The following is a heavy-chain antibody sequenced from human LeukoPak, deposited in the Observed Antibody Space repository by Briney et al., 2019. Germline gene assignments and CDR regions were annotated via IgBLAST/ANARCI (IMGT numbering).Heavy chain of an antibody. CDR3: ARTRYSGSYYYYMDV. D-gene: IGHD1-26*01. V-gene: IGHV3-7*01. CDR2: IKQDGSEK. CDR1: GFTFSGYW. Sequence: PGGSLRLSCAASGFTFSGYWMSWVRQAPGKGLEWVANIKQDGSEKYYVDSVKGRFTISRDNAKNSLYLQMNSLRAEDTAVYYCARTRYSGSYYYYMDVWGKGTTVTVSS. J-gene: IGHJ6*03.